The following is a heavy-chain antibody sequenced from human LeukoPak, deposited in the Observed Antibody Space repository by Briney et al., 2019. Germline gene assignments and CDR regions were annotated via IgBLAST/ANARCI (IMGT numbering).Heavy chain of an antibody. CDR2: INPNSGGT. J-gene: IGHJ4*02. D-gene: IGHD3-10*01. CDR1: GYTFTGYY. V-gene: IGHV1-2*02. CDR3: ARAFYYGSGSHSIDY. Sequence: ASVKVSCKASGYTFTGYYMHWVRQAPGQGLEWMGWINPNSGGTNYAQKFQGRVTMTRDTSISTAYMELSRLRSDDTAVYYCARAFYYGSGSHSIDYWGQGTLVTVSS.